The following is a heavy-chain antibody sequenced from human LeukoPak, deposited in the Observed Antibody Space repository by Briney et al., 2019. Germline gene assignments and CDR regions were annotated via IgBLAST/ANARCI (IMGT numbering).Heavy chain of an antibody. V-gene: IGHV3-7*03. CDR3: SRRLDY. CDR1: GFTFSSYA. J-gene: IGHJ4*02. CDR2: IRADGTEK. Sequence: PGGSLRFSCAASGFTFSSYAMSWVRQAPGKGLEWVANIRADGTEKYYVDSVKGRFTISRDNAKNSLYLQLNSLRVEDTAVYYCSRRLDYWGQGTLVTVSS.